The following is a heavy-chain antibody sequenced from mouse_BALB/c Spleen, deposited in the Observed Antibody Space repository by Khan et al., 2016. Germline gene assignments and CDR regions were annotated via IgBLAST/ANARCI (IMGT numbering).Heavy chain of an antibody. V-gene: IGHV10-1*02. J-gene: IGHJ4*01. CDR3: VRHAYYRYGDYAMDY. CDR1: GFTFNTYA. CDR2: IRSKSNNYAT. Sequence: EVQLVESGGGLVQPKGSLKLSCAASGFTFNTYAMNWVRQAPGKGLEWVTRIRSKSNNYATYYADSVKDRFTISRDDSQSMLYLQMNNLKTGDTAMYYGVRHAYYRYGDYAMDYWGQGTSVTVSS. D-gene: IGHD2-14*01.